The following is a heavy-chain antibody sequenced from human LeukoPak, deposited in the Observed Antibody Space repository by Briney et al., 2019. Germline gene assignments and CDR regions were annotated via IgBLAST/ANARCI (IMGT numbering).Heavy chain of an antibody. Sequence: GGSLRLSCAASGFTFSSYSMNWVRQAPGKGLEWVSSISSSSSYIYYADSVKGRFTISRDNAKISLYLQMNSLRAEDTAVYYCARGRAHDAFDIWGQGTMVTVSS. CDR1: GFTFSSYS. J-gene: IGHJ3*02. CDR3: ARGRAHDAFDI. CDR2: ISSSSSYI. V-gene: IGHV3-21*01.